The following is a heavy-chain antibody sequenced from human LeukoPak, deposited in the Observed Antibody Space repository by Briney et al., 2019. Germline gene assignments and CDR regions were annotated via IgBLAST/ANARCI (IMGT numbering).Heavy chain of an antibody. CDR2: IIVGSGTT. D-gene: IGHD7-27*01. CDR1: GFSFSNSA. Sequence: AASVKVSCKSSGFSFSNSAVQWVRQARGQRLEWIGWIIVGSGTTNYAQSLQGRLTITRDMSTNTAYMELSSLRSEDTAVYYCAREGSKTGDRDYYFDYWGQGTLVTVSS. J-gene: IGHJ4*02. CDR3: AREGSKTGDRDYYFDY. V-gene: IGHV1-58*01.